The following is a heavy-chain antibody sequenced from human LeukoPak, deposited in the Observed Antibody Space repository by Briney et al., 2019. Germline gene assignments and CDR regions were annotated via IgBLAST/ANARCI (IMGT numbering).Heavy chain of an antibody. Sequence: TGGSLRLSCAASGFTVSSNYMSWVRQAPGKGLEWVSVIYSGGSTYYADSVKGRFTISRDNSRNTLFLQMNSLRAEDTAVYYCAHGAMYQLDYWGQGTLVTVSS. CDR1: GFTVSSNY. V-gene: IGHV3-53*01. CDR3: AHGAMYQLDY. CDR2: IYSGGST. J-gene: IGHJ4*02. D-gene: IGHD2-2*01.